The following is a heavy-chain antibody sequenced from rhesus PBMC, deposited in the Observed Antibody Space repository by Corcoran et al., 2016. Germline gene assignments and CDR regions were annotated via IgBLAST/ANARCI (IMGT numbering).Heavy chain of an antibody. J-gene: IGHJ2*01. CDR3: ARARRGSGWYFDL. D-gene: IGHD6-31*01. Sequence: QVQLQESGPGLVKPSETLSLTCAVSGHSISSGYGWSWIRQPPGKGLEWIGYFGGSSGSTNYNPSLQGRVTLSQDTSKNQFSLKLSSVTAADTAVYYCARARRGSGWYFDLWGPGTPITISS. V-gene: IGHV4-127*01. CDR1: GHSISSGYG. CDR2: FGGSSGST.